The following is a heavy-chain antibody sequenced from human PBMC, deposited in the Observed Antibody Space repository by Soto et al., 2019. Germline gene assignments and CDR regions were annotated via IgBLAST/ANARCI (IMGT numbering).Heavy chain of an antibody. D-gene: IGHD6-19*01. CDR3: TTGVQWLYGMDV. Sequence: EVQLVASGGGLVKPGGSLRLSCAASGFTFSNAWMNWFRQAPGKGLEWVGRIKSKTDGGTTDYAAPVKGRFTISREDSKNTLYLQMNSLKTEDTAVYYCTTGVQWLYGMDVWGQGTTVTVSS. CDR1: GFTFSNAW. CDR2: IKSKTDGGTT. J-gene: IGHJ6*02. V-gene: IGHV3-15*07.